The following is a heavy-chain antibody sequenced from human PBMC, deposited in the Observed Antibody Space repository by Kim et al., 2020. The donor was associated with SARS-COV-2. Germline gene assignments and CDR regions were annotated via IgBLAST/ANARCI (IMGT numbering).Heavy chain of an antibody. CDR3: AKVGDGYNTLDH. CDR2: VHHSGST. V-gene: IGHV4-4*02. CDR1: GGSIGSHNW. Sequence: GTLSLTCDVSGGSIGSHNWWTWVRQPPGKGLEWIGEVHHSGSTTYNPSLKSRVSMSVDTSKSNFSLRLGSVTAADTAVYYCAKVGDGYNTLDHWGRGTLVTVSS. D-gene: IGHD5-12*01. J-gene: IGHJ4*02.